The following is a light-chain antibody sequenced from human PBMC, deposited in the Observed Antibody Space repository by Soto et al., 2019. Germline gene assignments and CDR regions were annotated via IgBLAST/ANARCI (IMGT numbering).Light chain of an antibody. V-gene: IGLV1-40*01. J-gene: IGLJ2*01. CDR1: SSNIGAGYD. CDR3: PAYDSSVSVFLV. Sequence: QSVLTQPPSVSGAPGQRVTISCTGSSSNIGAGYDVHWYQQLPGTAPKLLIYGISNRPSGVPDRFSGSKSGTSASLAITGLQTEDEADNYCPAYDSSVSVFLVFGGATQPTDL. CDR2: GIS.